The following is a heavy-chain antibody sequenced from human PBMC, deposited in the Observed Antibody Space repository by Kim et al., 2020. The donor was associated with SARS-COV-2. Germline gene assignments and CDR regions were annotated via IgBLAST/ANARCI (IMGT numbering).Heavy chain of an antibody. CDR3: ARDAPGGYQLASGMDV. J-gene: IGHJ6*02. Sequence: ASVKVSCKASGYTFTSYGISWVRQAPGQGLEWMGWISAYNGNTNYAQKLQGRVTMTTDTSTSTAYMELRSLRSDDTAVYYCARDAPGGYQLASGMDVWGQGTTVTVSS. V-gene: IGHV1-18*01. CDR1: GYTFTSYG. CDR2: ISAYNGNT. D-gene: IGHD2-2*01.